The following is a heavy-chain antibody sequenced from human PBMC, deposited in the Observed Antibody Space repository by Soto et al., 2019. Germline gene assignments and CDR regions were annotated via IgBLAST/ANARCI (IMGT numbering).Heavy chain of an antibody. D-gene: IGHD4-17*01. CDR3: ARGDYYGDPDY. CDR1: GGSISSYY. CDR2: IYYSGST. V-gene: IGHV4-59*01. J-gene: IGHJ4*02. Sequence: QVQLQESGPGLVKPSETLSLTCTVSGGSISSYYWSWIRQPPGKGLEWIGYIYYSGSTNNNPSLQSRVTISVDTSKNEFSLKLSSVTAADTAVYYWARGDYYGDPDYWGQGTLVTVSS.